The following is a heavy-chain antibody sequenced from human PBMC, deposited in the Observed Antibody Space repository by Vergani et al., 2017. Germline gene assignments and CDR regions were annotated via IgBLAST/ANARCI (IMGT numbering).Heavy chain of an antibody. CDR3: VRTHSGCCTGGSCDCGWFDP. Sequence: QVQLVQSGSEVKKPGASVKVSCRASGYTFTNYALNWVRQAPGQGLEWMGWINSNSGNPTYAQGFKGRFVFSLASSVSTSYLQINSLQPEDTAVYYCVRTHSGCCTGGSCDCGWFDPWGQGTLVTVSS. D-gene: IGHD2-15*01. CDR2: INSNSGNP. CDR1: GYTFTNYA. V-gene: IGHV7-4-1*02. J-gene: IGHJ5*02.